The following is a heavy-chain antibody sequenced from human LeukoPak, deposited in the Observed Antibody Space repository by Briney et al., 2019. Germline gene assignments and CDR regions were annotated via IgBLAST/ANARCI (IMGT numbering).Heavy chain of an antibody. Sequence: SETLSLTCSVSGGSISSYYWSWIRQPPGKGLEWIGYIYYSGSTNHNPSLKSRVTISVDTSKNQFSLKLSSVTAADTAVYYCARDNGSKSYYYNGMDVWGQGTTVTVSS. CDR3: ARDNGSKSYYYNGMDV. V-gene: IGHV4-59*01. J-gene: IGHJ6*02. CDR2: IYYSGST. CDR1: GGSISSYY. D-gene: IGHD4-23*01.